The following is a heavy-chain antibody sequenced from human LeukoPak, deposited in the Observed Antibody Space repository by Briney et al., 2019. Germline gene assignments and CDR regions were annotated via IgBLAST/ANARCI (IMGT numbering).Heavy chain of an antibody. CDR3: ARGRRSLEWSLHNNWFDP. V-gene: IGHV4-34*01. CDR1: GGSFSGYY. Sequence: SETLSLTCAVYGGSFSGYYWSWIRQPPGKGLEWIGEINHSGSTNYNPSLNSRVTISVDTSKNQFSLKLSSVTAADTAVYYCARGRRSLEWSLHNNWFDPWGQGTLVTVSS. CDR2: INHSGST. D-gene: IGHD3-3*01. J-gene: IGHJ5*02.